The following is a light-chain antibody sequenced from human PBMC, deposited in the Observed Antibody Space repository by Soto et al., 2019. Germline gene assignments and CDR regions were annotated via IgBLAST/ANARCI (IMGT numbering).Light chain of an antibody. J-gene: IGKJ4*01. CDR3: QQCYIPLT. V-gene: IGKV3-15*01. CDR2: GAS. Sequence: EIVMTQSPATLSVSPGGRATLSCRASQSISDTLAWYQQKPGQAPRLLIHGASTRAPGFPARFSGSGSGTDFTLTISSLQAEDVAVYYCQQCYIPLTFGGGTKVDIK. CDR1: QSISDT.